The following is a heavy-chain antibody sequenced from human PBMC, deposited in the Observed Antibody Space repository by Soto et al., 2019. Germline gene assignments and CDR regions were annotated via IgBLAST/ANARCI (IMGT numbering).Heavy chain of an antibody. CDR3: ARRAHSGDFDY. J-gene: IGHJ4*02. CDR1: GGSISSGDYY. CDR2: IYYSGST. V-gene: IGHV4-30-4*01. D-gene: IGHD5-12*01. Sequence: SETLSLTCTVSGGSISSGDYYWSWIRQPPGKGLEWIGYIYYSGSTYYNPSLKSRVTISVDTSKNQFCLRLSSVTAADTAVYYCARRAHSGDFDYWGQGTLVTVSS.